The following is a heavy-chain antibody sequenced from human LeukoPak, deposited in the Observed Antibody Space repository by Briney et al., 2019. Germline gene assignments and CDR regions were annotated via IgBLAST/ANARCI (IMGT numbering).Heavy chain of an antibody. Sequence: GGSLRLSCAASGFTFSTYSMNWVRQAPGKGLEWVSFISGGGSYIYYAESVKGRFTISRDNAKNSLYLQMNSLRAEDTAIYYCARDWVASGRFGEVASWGQGTLVTVSS. D-gene: IGHD3-10*01. J-gene: IGHJ5*02. CDR2: ISGGGSYI. V-gene: IGHV3-21*01. CDR1: GFTFSTYS. CDR3: ARDWVASGRFGEVAS.